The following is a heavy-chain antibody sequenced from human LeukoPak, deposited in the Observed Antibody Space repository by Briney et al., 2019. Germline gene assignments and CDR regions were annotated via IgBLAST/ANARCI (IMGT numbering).Heavy chain of an antibody. J-gene: IGHJ6*02. V-gene: IGHV1-58*01. D-gene: IGHD3-10*01. CDR1: GFTFISSA. CDR3: AAESGGSGSYYNVDYYGMDV. Sequence: SVKVSCKASGFTFISSAVQWVRQARGQRLEWIGWIVVGSGNTNYAQKFQERVTITRDMSTSTAYMELSSLRSEDTAVYYCAAESGGSGSYYNVDYYGMDVWGQGTTVTVSS. CDR2: IVVGSGNT.